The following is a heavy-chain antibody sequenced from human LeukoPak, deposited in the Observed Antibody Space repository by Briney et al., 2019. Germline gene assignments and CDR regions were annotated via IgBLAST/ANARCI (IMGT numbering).Heavy chain of an antibody. CDR2: VSFGSSYI. V-gene: IGHV3-21*01. D-gene: IGHD4-17*01. CDR1: GYTFRDYT. CDR3: ARASTEYAVTDGFDT. Sequence: GGSLRLSCAASGYTFRDYTMNWVRQSPGKGLQWVSYVSFGSSYISYTDSLKGRFTISRDDAKSSVYLEMTSLRAEDTAVYYCARASTEYAVTDGFDTWGPGTLVTVSS. J-gene: IGHJ5*02.